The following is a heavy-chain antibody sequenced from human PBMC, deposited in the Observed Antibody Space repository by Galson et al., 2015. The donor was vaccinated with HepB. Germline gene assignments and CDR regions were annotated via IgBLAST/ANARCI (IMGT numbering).Heavy chain of an antibody. D-gene: IGHD5-12*01. CDR1: GFTFSTYS. Sequence: SLRLSCAASGFTFSTYSMNWVRQAAGTGLEWVSYISTTSTTIYYADSVRGRFTISRDNAENTLYLQMNSLRAEDTAVYYCAKGVFSGYARVDYWGQGTLVTVSS. J-gene: IGHJ4*02. V-gene: IGHV3-48*01. CDR3: AKGVFSGYARVDY. CDR2: ISTTSTTI.